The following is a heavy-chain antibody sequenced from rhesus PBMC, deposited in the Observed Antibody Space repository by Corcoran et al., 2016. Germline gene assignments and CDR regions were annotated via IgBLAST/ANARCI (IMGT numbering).Heavy chain of an antibody. D-gene: IGHD5-24*01. CDR1: GYSITSGYY. V-gene: IGHV4S14*01. CDR2: IYGSVGSN. Sequence: QVQLQESGPGLVKPSETLSLTCAVSGYSITSGYYWGWLRQPPGKGLEWFGSIYGSVGSNDLNPALKGRVNRSVDTSKNQFSRKLSSVTAADTAVYYGARGRDSGYSRYDFDYWGQGVLVTVSS. CDR3: ARGRDSGYSRYDFDY. J-gene: IGHJ4*01.